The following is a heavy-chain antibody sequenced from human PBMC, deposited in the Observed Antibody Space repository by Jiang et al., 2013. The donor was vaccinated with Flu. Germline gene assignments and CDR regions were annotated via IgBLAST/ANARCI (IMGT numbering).Heavy chain of an antibody. J-gene: IGHJ4*02. V-gene: IGHV3-23*01. Sequence: PGGSLRLSCAASGFTFRSYGMSWVRQAPGKGLEWVSSLSGSFNATYYADSVKGRFTISRDNSKNTLYLQINSLRAEDTAVYYCAKGRYEDDEIFGVASPFDRWGQGTLVTVSS. CDR2: LSGSFNAT. CDR3: AKGRYEDDEIFGVASPFDR. D-gene: IGHD3-3*01. CDR1: GFTFRSYG.